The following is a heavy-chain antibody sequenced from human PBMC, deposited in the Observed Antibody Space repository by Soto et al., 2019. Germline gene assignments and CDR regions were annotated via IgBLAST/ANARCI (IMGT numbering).Heavy chain of an antibody. V-gene: IGHV1-18*01. CDR3: ARTSYYYGSGSQYYFDH. D-gene: IGHD3-10*01. J-gene: IGHJ4*02. CDR1: GYTFTSYG. Sequence: QVQLVQSGAEVKKPGASVKGSCKASGYTFTSYGISWVRQAPGQGLEWMGWISAYNGNTNYAQKLQGRVTMTTDTSTSTAYMELRSLRSDDTAVYYCARTSYYYGSGSQYYFDHWGQGTLVTVSS. CDR2: ISAYNGNT.